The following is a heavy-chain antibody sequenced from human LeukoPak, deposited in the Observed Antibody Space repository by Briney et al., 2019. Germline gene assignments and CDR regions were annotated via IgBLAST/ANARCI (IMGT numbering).Heavy chain of an antibody. CDR1: GFTVSSNY. D-gene: IGHD1-26*01. V-gene: IGHV3-66*01. J-gene: IGHJ6*02. CDR3: ARDCPFGYSGSYYYGMDV. Sequence: PGGSLRLSCAASGFTVSSNYMSWVRQAPGKGLEWVSVIYSGGSTYYADSVKGRFTISRDNSKNTLYLQMNSLRAEDTAVYYCARDCPFGYSGSYYYGMDVWGQGTTVTVSS. CDR2: IYSGGST.